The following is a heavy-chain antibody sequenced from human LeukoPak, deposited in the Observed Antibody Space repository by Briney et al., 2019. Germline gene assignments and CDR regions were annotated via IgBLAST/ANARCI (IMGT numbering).Heavy chain of an antibody. CDR3: ARDGLGYSSSWYYYGMDV. CDR1: GFTFSDYY. CDR2: ISSSGGTI. Sequence: GGSLRLSCAASGFTFSDYYMSWIRQAPGKGLEWVSYISSSGGTIYYADSVKGRFTISRDNAKNSLYLQMNSLRAEDTAVYYCARDGLGYSSSWYYYGMDVWGQGTTVTVSS. V-gene: IGHV3-11*01. D-gene: IGHD6-13*01. J-gene: IGHJ6*02.